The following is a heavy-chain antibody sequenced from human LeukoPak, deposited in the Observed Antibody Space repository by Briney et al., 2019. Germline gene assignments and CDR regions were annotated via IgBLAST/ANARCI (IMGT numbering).Heavy chain of an antibody. CDR3: AKNLDTPMVPTYDAFDI. CDR1: GLIVSSSY. V-gene: IGHV3-23*01. CDR2: ISGSGGST. J-gene: IGHJ3*02. Sequence: HPGGSLRLSCAASGLIVSSSYMSWVRQAPGKGLEWVSAISGSGGSTYYADSVKGRFTISRDNSKNTLYLQMNSLRAEDTAVYYCAKNLDTPMVPTYDAFDIWGQGTMVTVSS. D-gene: IGHD5-18*01.